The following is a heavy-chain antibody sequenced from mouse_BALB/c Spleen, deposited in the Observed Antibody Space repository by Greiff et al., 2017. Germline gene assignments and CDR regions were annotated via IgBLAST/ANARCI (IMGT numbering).Heavy chain of an antibody. J-gene: IGHJ4*01. CDR2: IRNKANGYTT. Sequence: EVKVEESGGGLVQPGGSLRLSCATSGFTFTDYYMSWVRQPPGKALEWLGFIRNKANGYTTEYSASVKGRFTISRDNSQSILYLQMNTLRAEDSATYYCAREEDGAMDYWGQGTSVTVSS. V-gene: IGHV7-3*02. CDR1: GFTFTDYY. CDR3: AREEDGAMDY.